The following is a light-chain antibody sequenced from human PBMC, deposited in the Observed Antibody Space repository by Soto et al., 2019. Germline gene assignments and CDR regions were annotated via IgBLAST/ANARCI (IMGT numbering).Light chain of an antibody. CDR2: DVS. CDR3: CSYTSSSTPWV. V-gene: IGLV2-14*03. J-gene: IGLJ1*01. Sequence: QSVLTRPASVSGSPGQSVTISCTGTSNDVGGYNYVSWYQQHPGKAPKLMIYDVSDRPSGVSNRFSASKSGNTASLTISELQAEDEADYYCCSYTSSSTPWVFGTGTMVTVL. CDR1: SNDVGGYNY.